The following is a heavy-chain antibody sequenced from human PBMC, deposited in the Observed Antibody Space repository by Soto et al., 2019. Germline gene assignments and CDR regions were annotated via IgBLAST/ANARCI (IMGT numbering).Heavy chain of an antibody. CDR1: GGTFSNFA. Sequence: QVQLVQSGPEVKKPGSSVKVSCEASGGTFSNFAVNWVRQAPGQGLEWVGGIIPLCNVAKYAQKFEGRVTIVTDDSTSTVYMDLSSLRSDDTAVYYCAALGWDVLGHDYKDSEGLDIWGLGTMVTVSS. D-gene: IGHD4-4*01. J-gene: IGHJ3*02. CDR3: AALGWDVLGHDYKDSEGLDI. V-gene: IGHV1-69*01. CDR2: IIPLCNVA.